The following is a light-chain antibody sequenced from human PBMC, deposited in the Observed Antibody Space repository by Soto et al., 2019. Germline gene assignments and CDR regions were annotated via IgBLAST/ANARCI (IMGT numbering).Light chain of an antibody. Sequence: EIVLTQSPATLSLSPGERATLSCGASQSVSSYLAWYQQKPGQAPRLLIYDASNRATGIPARFSGSGSGTDFTLTISSLEPEDFAVYYCQQRSNWLLFTFGPGTKVDIK. CDR1: QSVSSY. CDR3: QQRSNWLLFT. CDR2: DAS. J-gene: IGKJ3*01. V-gene: IGKV3-11*01.